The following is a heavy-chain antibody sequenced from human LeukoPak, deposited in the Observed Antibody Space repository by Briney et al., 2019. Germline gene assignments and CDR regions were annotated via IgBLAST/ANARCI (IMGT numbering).Heavy chain of an antibody. CDR2: ISAYNGNT. V-gene: IGHV1-18*04. CDR3: ARDRWEYYYDSSGYYFPLFDY. CDR1: GYTFTSYY. Sequence: EASVKVSCKASGYTFTSYYMHWVRQAPGQGLEWMGWISAYNGNTNYAQKLQGRVTMTTDTSTSTAYMELRSLRSDDTAVYYCARDRWEYYYDSSGYYFPLFDYWGQGTLVTVSS. J-gene: IGHJ4*02. D-gene: IGHD3-22*01.